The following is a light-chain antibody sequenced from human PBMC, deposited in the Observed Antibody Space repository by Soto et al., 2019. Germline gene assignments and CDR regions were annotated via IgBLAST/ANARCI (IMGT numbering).Light chain of an antibody. CDR2: AAS. J-gene: IGKJ5*01. CDR3: QQLNSETRVK. CDR1: QGISSY. Sequence: PSSLPASVGYRFTITCWASQGISSYLAWYQQKPGKAPKLLIYAASTLQSGVQSRFSGSGSGTDFTLTISSLQPEDFAPYYFQQLNSETRVKFGQGTRLEI. V-gene: IGKV1-9*01.